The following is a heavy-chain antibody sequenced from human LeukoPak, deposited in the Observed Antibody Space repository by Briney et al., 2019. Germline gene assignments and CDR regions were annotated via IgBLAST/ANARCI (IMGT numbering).Heavy chain of an antibody. J-gene: IGHJ6*02. D-gene: IGHD2-15*01. CDR1: GFTFSSYA. V-gene: IGHV3-23*01. CDR2: ISGSGGST. Sequence: GGSLRLSCAASGFTFSSYAMSWVRQAPGKGLEWVSAISGSGGSTYYADSVKGRFTISRDNSKNTLYLQMNSLRAEDTAVYYCAKVGCSGGSCYSGVRSYYYYGMDDWGQGTTVTVSS. CDR3: AKVGCSGGSCYSGVRSYYYYGMDD.